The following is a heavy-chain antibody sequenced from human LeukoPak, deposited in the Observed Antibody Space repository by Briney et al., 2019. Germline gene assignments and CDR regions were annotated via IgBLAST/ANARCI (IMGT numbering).Heavy chain of an antibody. CDR2: IIPILGIA. J-gene: IGHJ4*02. V-gene: IGHV1-69*04. CDR3: ARVDTAMVLDY. Sequence: SVKVSCKASGGTFSSYAISWVRQAPGQGLEWMGRIIPILGIANYAQKFQGRVTITADKSTSTAYMELSSLRSEDTAVYYCARVDTAMVLDYWGQGTLVTVSS. D-gene: IGHD5-18*01. CDR1: GGTFSSYA.